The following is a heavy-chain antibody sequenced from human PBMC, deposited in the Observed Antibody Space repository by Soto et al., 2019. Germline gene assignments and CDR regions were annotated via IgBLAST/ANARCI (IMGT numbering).Heavy chain of an antibody. Sequence: PGGSLRLSCAASGFTFSSYGMHWVRQAPGKGLEWVAVIWYDGSNKYYADSVKGRFTISRDNSKNTLYLQMNSLRAEDTAVYYCARDSGGDFDWLPDKPLDYWGQGT. CDR1: GFTFSSYG. V-gene: IGHV3-33*01. D-gene: IGHD3-9*01. CDR3: ARDSGGDFDWLPDKPLDY. J-gene: IGHJ4*02. CDR2: IWYDGSNK.